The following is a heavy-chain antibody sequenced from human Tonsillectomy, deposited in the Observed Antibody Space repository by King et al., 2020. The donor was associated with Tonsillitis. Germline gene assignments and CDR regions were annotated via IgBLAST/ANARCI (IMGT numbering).Heavy chain of an antibody. J-gene: IGHJ6*02. CDR3: TCWPNYVIDV. CDR1: GFTFGDYA. V-gene: IGHV3-49*04. D-gene: IGHD2-8*01. Sequence: VQLVESGGGLVQPGRSLRLSCSASGFTFGDYAITWVRQAPGKGLECVSFIRSKSYGETTEYAAAVKGRFTISRDDSKSIAYLQMNSLKTEDTAVYYCTCWPNYVIDVWGRGTTLTVSS. CDR2: IRSKSYGETT.